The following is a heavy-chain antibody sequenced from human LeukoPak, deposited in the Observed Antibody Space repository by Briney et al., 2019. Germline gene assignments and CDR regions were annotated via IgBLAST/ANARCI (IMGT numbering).Heavy chain of an antibody. Sequence: ASVKVSCKASGYSFVGYGITWVRQAPGQGLEWMGWFNPENGNTNYAQKVQGRVTMTADTSTSTSYMELRSPRSDDTAVYYCAREHSSSWDQFDYWGQGTLVTVSS. J-gene: IGHJ4*02. CDR3: AREHSSSWDQFDY. D-gene: IGHD6-13*01. CDR2: FNPENGNT. CDR1: GYSFVGYG. V-gene: IGHV1-18*01.